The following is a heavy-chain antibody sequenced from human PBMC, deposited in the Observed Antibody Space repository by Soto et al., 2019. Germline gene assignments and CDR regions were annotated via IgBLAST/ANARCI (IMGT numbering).Heavy chain of an antibody. CDR3: AREGIMATTRDYYYYGMDV. CDR1: GFTVSSNY. J-gene: IGHJ6*02. V-gene: IGHV3-53*01. CDR2: IYSGGST. D-gene: IGHD5-12*01. Sequence: PGGSLRLSCAASGFTVSSNYMSWVRQAPGKGLEWVSVIYSGGSTYYADSVKGRFTISRDNSKNTLYLQMNSLRAEDTAVYYCAREGIMATTRDYYYYGMDVWGQGTTVTVSS.